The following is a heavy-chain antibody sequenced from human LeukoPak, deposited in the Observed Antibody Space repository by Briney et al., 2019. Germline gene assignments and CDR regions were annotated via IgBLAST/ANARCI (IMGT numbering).Heavy chain of an antibody. CDR3: ARPYSGYETDY. J-gene: IGHJ4*02. V-gene: IGHV3-48*03. D-gene: IGHD5-12*01. CDR1: GFTFSSYE. Sequence: GGSLRLSCAASGFTFSSYEMNWVRQAPEKGLEWVSYISSSGSTIYYADSVRGRFTISRDNAKNSLYLQMNSLRAEDTAVYYCARPYSGYETDYWGQGTLVTVSS. CDR2: ISSSGSTI.